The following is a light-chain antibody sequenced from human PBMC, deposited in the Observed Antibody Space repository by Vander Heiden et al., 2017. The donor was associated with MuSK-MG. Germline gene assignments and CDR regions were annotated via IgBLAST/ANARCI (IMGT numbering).Light chain of an antibody. CDR2: DVN. CDR3: SSYTSSNTPVL. V-gene: IGLV2-14*01. J-gene: IGLJ2*01. Sequence: QSALTQPASVSASPGQSITISCTGTSSDVGGYNFVSWYQKYPGKAPKLMIYDVNNRPSGISYRFSGSKSGNTASLAISGLQAEDEADYYCSSYTSSNTPVLFGGGTKLTVL. CDR1: SSDVGGYNF.